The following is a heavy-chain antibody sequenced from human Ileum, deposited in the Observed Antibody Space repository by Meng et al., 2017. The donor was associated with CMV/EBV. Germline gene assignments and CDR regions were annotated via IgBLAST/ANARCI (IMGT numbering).Heavy chain of an antibody. J-gene: IGHJ6*02. D-gene: IGHD3-10*01. Sequence: ASVKLSCKASGYTFTSDYMHWARHAPGQGLEWMRIINPSGGSTSYAQKFQGRVTITRDTSTSTVFMELSSLRSEDTAVYYCARATMVRGFMSYYYYGIDVWGQGTTVTVSS. CDR1: GYTFTSDY. CDR3: ARATMVRGFMSYYYYGIDV. CDR2: INPSGGST. V-gene: IGHV1-46*01.